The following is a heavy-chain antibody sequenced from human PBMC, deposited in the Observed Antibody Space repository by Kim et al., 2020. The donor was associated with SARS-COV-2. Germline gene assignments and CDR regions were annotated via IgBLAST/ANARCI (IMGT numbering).Heavy chain of an antibody. CDR3: ARDSGWGFDY. J-gene: IGHJ4*02. V-gene: IGHV3-7*01. Sequence: GGSLRLSCSASGFIFSSYWMTWVRQAPGKGLEWVASINQDGSEKYFVDSVKGRFIISRDNAKKSLSLQMNSLRVDDKAVYFCARDSGWGFDYWGQGALVTVSS. CDR1: GFIFSSYW. CDR2: INQDGSEK. D-gene: IGHD6-19*01.